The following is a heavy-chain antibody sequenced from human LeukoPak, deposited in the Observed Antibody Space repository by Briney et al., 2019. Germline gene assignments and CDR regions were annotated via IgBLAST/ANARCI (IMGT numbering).Heavy chain of an antibody. CDR2: INHSGST. Sequence: PSETLSLTCAVYGGSFSGYYWSWIRQPPGKGPEWIGEINHSGSTNYNPSLKSRVTISVDTSKNQFSLKLSSVTAADTAVYYCARGPAGWGYYYMDVWGKGTTVTVSS. CDR1: GGSFSGYY. J-gene: IGHJ6*03. V-gene: IGHV4-34*01. D-gene: IGHD3-16*01. CDR3: ARGPAGWGYYYMDV.